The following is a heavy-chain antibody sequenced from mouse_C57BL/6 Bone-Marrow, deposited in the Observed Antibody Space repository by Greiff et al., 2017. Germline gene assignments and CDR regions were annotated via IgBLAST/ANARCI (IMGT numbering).Heavy chain of an antibody. V-gene: IGHV1-81*01. CDR1: GYTFTSYG. CDR2: IYPRSGNT. D-gene: IGHD2-4*01. Sequence: VQLQQSGAELARPGASVKLSCKASGYTFTSYGISWVKQRTGQGLEWIGEIYPRSGNTYYNEKFKGKATLTADKSSSTAYMELRSLTSVDSAVYCCALWDGTMSFDYWGQGTTLTVSS. J-gene: IGHJ2*01. CDR3: ALWDGTMSFDY.